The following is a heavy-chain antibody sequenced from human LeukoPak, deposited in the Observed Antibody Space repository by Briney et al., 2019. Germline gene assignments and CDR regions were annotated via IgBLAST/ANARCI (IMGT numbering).Heavy chain of an antibody. Sequence: GESLKISCKGSRYTFTSYWIGWVRQMPGKGLEWMGIIYPGDSDTRYSPSLQGQVTISADKSISTAYLQWSSLKASDTAMYYCARCTADIAAAGMFDYWGQGTLVTVSS. D-gene: IGHD6-13*01. CDR3: ARCTADIAAAGMFDY. CDR2: IYPGDSDT. J-gene: IGHJ4*02. CDR1: RYTFTSYW. V-gene: IGHV5-51*01.